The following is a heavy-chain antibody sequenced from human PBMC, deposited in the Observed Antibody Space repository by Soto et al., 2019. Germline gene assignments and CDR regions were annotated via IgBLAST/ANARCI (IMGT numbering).Heavy chain of an antibody. CDR2: ISYDGSNK. Sequence: PGGSLRLSCAASGFTFSSYGMHWVRQAPGKGLEWVAVISYDGSNKYYADSVKGRFTISRDNSKNTLYLQMNSLRAEDTAVYYCAKAINGANYGMDVWGQGTTVTVSS. J-gene: IGHJ6*02. CDR1: GFTFSSYG. CDR3: AKAINGANYGMDV. V-gene: IGHV3-30*18.